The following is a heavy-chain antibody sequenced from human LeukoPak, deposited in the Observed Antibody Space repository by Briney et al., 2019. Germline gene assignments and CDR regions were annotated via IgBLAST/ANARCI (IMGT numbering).Heavy chain of an antibody. Sequence: GGSLRLPCAASGFTFSSYWMHWVRQAPGKGLVWVSSISSSSYIYYADSVKGRLTISRDNAKNSLYLQMNSLRADDTAVYYCAKDLVVGALDYWGQGTLVTVSS. CDR3: AKDLVVGALDY. J-gene: IGHJ4*02. CDR1: GFTFSSYW. V-gene: IGHV3-21*04. CDR2: ISSSSYI. D-gene: IGHD1-26*01.